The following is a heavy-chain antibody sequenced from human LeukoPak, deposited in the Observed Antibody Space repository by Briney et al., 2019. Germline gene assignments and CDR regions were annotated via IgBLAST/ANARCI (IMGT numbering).Heavy chain of an antibody. D-gene: IGHD3-9*01. V-gene: IGHV1-69*13. CDR3: ARERNNYDILTGYQDNWFDP. CDR1: GGTFGSYA. CDR2: IIPIFGTA. Sequence: SVKVSCKASGGTFGSYAISWVRQAPGQGLEWMGGIIPIFGTANYAQKFQGRVTITADESTSTAYMELSSLRSEDTAVYYCARERNNYDILTGYQDNWFDPWGQGTLVTVSS. J-gene: IGHJ5*02.